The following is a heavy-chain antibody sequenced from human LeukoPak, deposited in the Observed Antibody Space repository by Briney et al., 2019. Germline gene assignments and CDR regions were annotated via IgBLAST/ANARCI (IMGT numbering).Heavy chain of an antibody. CDR1: GYSFTTYW. J-gene: IGHJ4*02. V-gene: IGHV5-51*01. D-gene: IGHD1-26*01. CDR3: ARHEGSGSYYSY. CDR2: ISTDDAEI. Sequence: GESLKISGKRSGYSFTTYWIAWVRQMPGRGLDWMGIISTDDAEIRYSPSFRGQVTISADKSTSTAYLQWSRLKASDTAIYYCARHEGSGSYYSYWGQGTLVTVSS.